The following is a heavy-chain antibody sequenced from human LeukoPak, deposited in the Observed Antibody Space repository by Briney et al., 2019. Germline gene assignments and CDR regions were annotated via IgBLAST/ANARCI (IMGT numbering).Heavy chain of an antibody. D-gene: IGHD5-18*01. V-gene: IGHV3-21*01. CDR2: ISSSSSYT. Sequence: GGSLRLSCAASGFTFSSYSMNWVRQAPGQGLEWVSSISSSSSYTYYADSVKGRFTISRDNAKNTPYLQMNSLRAEDTAVYYCATRSGGGYSYGQDYWGQGTLVTVSS. CDR3: ATRSGGGYSYGQDY. J-gene: IGHJ4*02. CDR1: GFTFSSYS.